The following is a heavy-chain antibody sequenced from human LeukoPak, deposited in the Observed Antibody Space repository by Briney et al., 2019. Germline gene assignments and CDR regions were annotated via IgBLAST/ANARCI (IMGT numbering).Heavy chain of an antibody. Sequence: GGSLSLSCAPSRFTLSSNYMSWVRQAPAKGLEWVSVSYSAGSTYYAYSVKGRFTISRDNSKNTLYLQMNRLRAEDTAVYYCARERSGTYWLDYWGQGTLVTVSS. CDR2: SYSAGST. J-gene: IGHJ4*02. V-gene: IGHV3-66*02. CDR1: RFTLSSNY. D-gene: IGHD1-26*01. CDR3: ARERSGTYWLDY.